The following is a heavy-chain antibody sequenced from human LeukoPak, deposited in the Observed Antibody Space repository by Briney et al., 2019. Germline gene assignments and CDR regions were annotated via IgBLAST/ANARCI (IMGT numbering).Heavy chain of an antibody. CDR2: ISVDGTNK. D-gene: IGHD3-22*01. CDR3: AKDNYYESSAYSDY. Sequence: GGSLRLSCVASGFTFSSYGMEWVRQDPGKGLEWVAVISVDGTNKYYADCVKGRVTISRDNSKNTQFLQMNGLRADETAVYFCAKDNYYESSAYSDYWGQGTLVTVSS. V-gene: IGHV3-30*18. CDR1: GFTFSSYG. J-gene: IGHJ4*02.